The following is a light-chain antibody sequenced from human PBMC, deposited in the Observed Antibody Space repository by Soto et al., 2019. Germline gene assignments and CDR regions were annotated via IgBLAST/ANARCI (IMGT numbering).Light chain of an antibody. CDR3: AAWDDSLSAVV. CDR2: RND. Sequence: QSVLTQPPSASGTPGQRVTISCSGSSSNIGSNYVYWYQQLPGSAPKLLIYRNDQRPSGVPDRFSGSKSGTSASLAISVLRSEDEADYYCAAWDDSLSAVVFGGGTKLTVL. J-gene: IGLJ2*01. V-gene: IGLV1-47*01. CDR1: SSNIGSNY.